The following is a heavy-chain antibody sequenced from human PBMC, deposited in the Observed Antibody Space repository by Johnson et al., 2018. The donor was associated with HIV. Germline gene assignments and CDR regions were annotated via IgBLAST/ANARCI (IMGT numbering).Heavy chain of an antibody. D-gene: IGHD4-11*01. CDR1: GFTFSNAW. CDR2: ISGSGGST. CDR3: AKARGLHSGAFDI. Sequence: VQLMESGGGLVKPGGSLRLSCAASGFTFSNAWMTWVRQAPGKGLEWVSAISGSGGSTYYADSVKGRFTISRDNSKNTLYLQMNSLRDEDTAVYFCAKARGLHSGAFDIWGQGTMVTVSS. V-gene: IGHV3-23*01. J-gene: IGHJ3*02.